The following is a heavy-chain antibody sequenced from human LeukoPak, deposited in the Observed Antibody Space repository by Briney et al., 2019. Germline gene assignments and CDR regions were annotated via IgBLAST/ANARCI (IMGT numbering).Heavy chain of an antibody. CDR3: ARDGYYDSSGYSYLGFDP. CDR2: IIPIFGTA. D-gene: IGHD3-22*01. V-gene: IGHV1-69*13. CDR1: GGTFSGYA. Sequence: ASVKVSCKASGGTFSGYAISWVRQAPGQGLEWMGGIIPIFGTANYAQKFQGRVTITADESTSTAYMELSSLRSEDTAVYYCARDGYYDSSGYSYLGFDPWGQGTLVTVSS. J-gene: IGHJ5*02.